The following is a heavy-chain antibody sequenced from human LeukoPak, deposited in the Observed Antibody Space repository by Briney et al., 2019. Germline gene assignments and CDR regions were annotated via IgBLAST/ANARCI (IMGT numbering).Heavy chain of an antibody. CDR1: GFTFSSYA. CDR2: ISGSGGST. D-gene: IGHD1-7*01. V-gene: IGHV3-23*01. CDR3: AKNDRDITGTTGDWFDP. Sequence: GGSLRLSCAASGFTFSSYAMSCVRQPPGKGLEWVSAISGSGGSTYYADSVKGRFTISRDNSKNTLYLQMNSLRAEDTAVYYCAKNDRDITGTTGDWFDPWGQGTLVTVSP. J-gene: IGHJ5*02.